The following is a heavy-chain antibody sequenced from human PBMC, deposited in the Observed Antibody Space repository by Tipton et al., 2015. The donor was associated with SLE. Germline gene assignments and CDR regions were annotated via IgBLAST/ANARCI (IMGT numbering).Heavy chain of an antibody. CDR3: AREGAGRHFSLDY. D-gene: IGHD1-26*01. CDR1: GFPFGTYV. Sequence: SLRLSCAASGFPFGTYVMHWVRQAPNKGLEWVASISYDGSHGWYADSVKGRFTISRDNSENTLFLQMNSLRPEDTAVHYCAREGAGRHFSLDYWGQGIPVTVSP. V-gene: IGHV3-30*04. J-gene: IGHJ4*02. CDR2: ISYDGSHG.